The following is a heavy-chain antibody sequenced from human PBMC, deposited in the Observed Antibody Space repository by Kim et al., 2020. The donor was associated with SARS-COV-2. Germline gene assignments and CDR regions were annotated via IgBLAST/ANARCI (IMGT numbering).Heavy chain of an antibody. CDR1: GFTFSSYA. CDR3: GTSLHYFVSSGAGDFFD. J-gene: IGHJ4*01. Sequence: GGSLRLSCAASGFTFSSYAMSWVRQAPGKGLEWVSDISSSGGRTYYADSVDGRFTVSNVTNNTTHFQLKNSRTDDAVAIYYSGTSLHYFVSSGAGDFFD. CDR2: ISSSGGRT. V-gene: IGHV3-23*01. D-gene: IGHD3-22*01.